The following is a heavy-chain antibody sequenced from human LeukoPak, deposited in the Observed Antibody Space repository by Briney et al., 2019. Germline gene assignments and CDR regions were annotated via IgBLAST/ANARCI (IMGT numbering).Heavy chain of an antibody. D-gene: IGHD2-8*01. CDR1: GFTFSSYG. CDR2: ISYDGDNK. V-gene: IGHV3-30*19. Sequence: GGSLRLSCAASGFTFSSYGMHWVRQAPGKGLEWVAVISYDGDNKYYADSVKGRFTISRDNSKHTLYLQMNSLRAEDTAVYYCARDRDGLLRVSDYWGQGTLVTVSS. CDR3: ARDRDGLLRVSDY. J-gene: IGHJ4*02.